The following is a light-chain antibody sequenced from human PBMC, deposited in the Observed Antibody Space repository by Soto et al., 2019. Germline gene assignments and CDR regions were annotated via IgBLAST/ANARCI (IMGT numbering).Light chain of an antibody. J-gene: IGLJ2*01. CDR1: SSNIGSNT. CDR2: RNN. CDR3: AAWDDSLNGVV. Sequence: QSVLTQPPSASGTPGQRVTISGSGSSSNIGSNTVNWYQQLPGTAPKLRIYRNNQRPSGVPDRFSGYKSGTSASLAISGLQSEDGADYYCAAWDDSLNGVVFGGGTKLTVL. V-gene: IGLV1-44*01.